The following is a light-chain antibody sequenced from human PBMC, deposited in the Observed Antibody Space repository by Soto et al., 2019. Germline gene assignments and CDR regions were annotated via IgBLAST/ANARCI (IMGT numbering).Light chain of an antibody. V-gene: IGKV3-15*01. CDR3: QQYDNWPWT. Sequence: ETVMTQSPATLSVSPGERATLSCRASQSVSNNFAWYQHKPGQAPRLLIYGASTRALGIPARFSGSGSGSGTEFSLTISSLQSEDFAVYYCQQYDNWPWTFGQGNKVEIK. CDR1: QSVSNN. J-gene: IGKJ1*01. CDR2: GAS.